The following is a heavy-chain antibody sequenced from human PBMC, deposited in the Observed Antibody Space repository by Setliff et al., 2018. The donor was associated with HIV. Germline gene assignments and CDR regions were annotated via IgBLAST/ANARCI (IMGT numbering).Heavy chain of an antibody. Sequence: GGSLRLSCAASGFSFSHAWMSWVRQAPGKGLEWLGRIKSNADGGTTDYAAPVKGRITISRDNSKNTLYVQMNSLRAEDTAVYYCAKGHPNWVVSDYWGQGTLVTVSS. CDR3: AKGHPNWVVSDY. D-gene: IGHD7-27*01. CDR1: GFSFSHAW. V-gene: IGHV3-15*01. J-gene: IGHJ4*02. CDR2: IKSNADGGTT.